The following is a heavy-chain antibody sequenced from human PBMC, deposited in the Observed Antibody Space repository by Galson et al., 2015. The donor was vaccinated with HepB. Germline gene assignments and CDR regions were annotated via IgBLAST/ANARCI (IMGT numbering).Heavy chain of an antibody. CDR2: IRSKANSYAT. Sequence: SLRLSCAASGFTFSGSAMHWVRQASGKRLEWVGRIRSKANSYATAYAASVKGRFTISRDDSKNTAYLQMNSLKTEDTAVYYCTRHLRDSPTDYWGQGTLVTVSS. V-gene: IGHV3-73*01. D-gene: IGHD3-22*01. CDR1: GFTFSGSA. CDR3: TRHLRDSPTDY. J-gene: IGHJ4*02.